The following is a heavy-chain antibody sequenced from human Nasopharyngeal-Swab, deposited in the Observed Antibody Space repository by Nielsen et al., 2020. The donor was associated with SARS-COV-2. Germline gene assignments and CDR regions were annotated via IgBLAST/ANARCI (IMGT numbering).Heavy chain of an antibody. J-gene: IGHJ6*03. CDR2: IRSTPYGATT. V-gene: IGHV3-49*04. CDR1: GFAFGSYA. CDR3: TRGRRPDANTHYFYTDV. Sequence: GESLKISCAASGFAFGSYAMNWVRQAPGKGLEWVSFIRSTPYGATTEYAASVKGRFTFSRDDSKIVVYLQMNSLETEDTAVYYCTRGRRPDANTHYFYTDVWGKGTTVTVSS. D-gene: IGHD1-14*01.